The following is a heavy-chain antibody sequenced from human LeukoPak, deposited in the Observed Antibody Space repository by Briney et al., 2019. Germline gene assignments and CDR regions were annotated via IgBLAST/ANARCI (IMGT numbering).Heavy chain of an antibody. J-gene: IGHJ4*02. CDR2: IDWDDDK. V-gene: IGHV2-70*11. CDR1: GFSLSTSGMC. CDR3: ARIQLMGSSSWGLFDY. D-gene: IGHD6-13*01. Sequence: QSGPALVKPTQTLTLTCTFSGFSLSTSGMCVSWIRQPPGKALEWLARIDWDDDKYYSTSLKTRLTISKDTSKNQVVLTMTNMDPVDTATYYCARIQLMGSSSWGLFDYWGQGTLVTVSS.